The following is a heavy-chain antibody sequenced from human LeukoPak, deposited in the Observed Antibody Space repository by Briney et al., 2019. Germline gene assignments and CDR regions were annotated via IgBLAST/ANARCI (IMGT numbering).Heavy chain of an antibody. CDR2: IKQDGSEK. CDR1: GFTFSSYW. Sequence: GGSLRLSCAASGFTFSSYWMSWVRQAPGKGLKWVASIKQDGSEKYFVDSVRGRFTISRDNPKNSLFLQMNSLRAEDTAVYYCARKGFFDNWGQGTLVTVSS. CDR3: ARKGFFDN. V-gene: IGHV3-7*01. J-gene: IGHJ4*02.